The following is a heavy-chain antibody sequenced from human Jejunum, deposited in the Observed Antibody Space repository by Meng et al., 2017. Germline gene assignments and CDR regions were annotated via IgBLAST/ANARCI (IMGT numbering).Heavy chain of an antibody. CDR3: SRIVDGDYFDY. J-gene: IGHJ4*02. V-gene: IGHV4-30-2*03. D-gene: IGHD3-16*02. Sequence: QLQLQESGSGLVKPSQTLSLTCAVSGGSISSGDYSWGWIRQPPGKGLEWIGSIYYSGSTYYNPSLKSRVTISVDTSKNQFSLKVNSVTAADTAVYYCSRIVDGDYFDYWGQGTLVTVSS. CDR1: GGSISSGDYS. CDR2: IYYSGST.